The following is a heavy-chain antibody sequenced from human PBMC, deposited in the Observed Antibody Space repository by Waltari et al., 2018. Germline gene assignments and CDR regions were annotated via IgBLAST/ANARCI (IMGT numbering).Heavy chain of an antibody. J-gene: IGHJ4*02. V-gene: IGHV3-53*01. CDR3: ARSLSSGWASGYFDY. CDR1: GFNVSSNY. D-gene: IGHD6-19*01. CDR2: IYSGGST. Sequence: EVQLVESGGGLIQPGGSLRLSCAASGFNVSSNYLGWVRQAPGKGLEWVSVIYSGGSTYYADSVKGRFTISRDNSKNTLYLQMNSLRAEDTAVYYCARSLSSGWASGYFDYWGQGTLVTVSS.